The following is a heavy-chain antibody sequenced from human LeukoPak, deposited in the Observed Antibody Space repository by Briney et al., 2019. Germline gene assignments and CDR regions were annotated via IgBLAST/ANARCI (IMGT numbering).Heavy chain of an antibody. CDR1: GGSISSSSYY. CDR2: IYYSGST. D-gene: IGHD3-3*01. Sequence: PSETLSLTCTVSGGSISSSSYYWGWIRQPPGKGLEWIGSIYYSGSTYYNPSLKSRVTISVDTSKNQFSLKLRSVTAADTAVYYCARHQLRFLEWPLDAFDIWGQGTMVTVSS. J-gene: IGHJ3*02. CDR3: ARHQLRFLEWPLDAFDI. V-gene: IGHV4-39*01.